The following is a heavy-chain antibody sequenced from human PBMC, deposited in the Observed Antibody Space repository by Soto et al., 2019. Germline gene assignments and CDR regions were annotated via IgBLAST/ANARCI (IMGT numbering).Heavy chain of an antibody. Sequence: EVQLLESGGGLVQPGGSLRLSCAASGFTFSNYAVSWVRQAPGKGLEWVSTIVGSGDFTYYADSVKGRLAISRDNSKNTLYLQMNSLRADDTALYYCAKRHVSGWFYFDYWGQGTLVTVSS. CDR3: AKRHVSGWFYFDY. D-gene: IGHD6-19*01. J-gene: IGHJ4*02. CDR2: IVGSGDFT. V-gene: IGHV3-23*01. CDR1: GFTFSNYA.